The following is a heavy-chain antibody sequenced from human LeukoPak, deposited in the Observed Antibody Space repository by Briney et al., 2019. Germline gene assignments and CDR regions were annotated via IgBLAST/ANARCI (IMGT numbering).Heavy chain of an antibody. CDR3: ARISSNGRHYFYYPMDV. Sequence: GGSLRLSCAASGFTLSSYSMNWVRQAPGKGLEWVSSIGSGSSYIYYADSLKGRFTISRDNAKNSLYLQMNSLRADDTAVYYCARISSNGRHYFYYPMDVWGQGTTVNVSS. CDR1: GFTLSSYS. D-gene: IGHD6-19*01. J-gene: IGHJ6*02. V-gene: IGHV3-21*01. CDR2: IGSGSSYI.